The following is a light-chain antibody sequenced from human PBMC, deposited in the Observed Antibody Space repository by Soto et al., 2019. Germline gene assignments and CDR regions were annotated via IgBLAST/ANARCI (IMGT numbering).Light chain of an antibody. CDR2: TNI. J-gene: IGLJ3*02. CDR1: SSNIGSHT. CDR3: AAWDGSLNTWV. V-gene: IGLV1-44*01. Sequence: QSVLTQPPSASGTPGQRVSISCSGGSSNIGSHTVTWYQQLPVTAPRLLIYTNIQRPSGVPDRFSGSKSGTSASLAISGLQSEDEADYYCAAWDGSLNTWVFGGGTKLTVL.